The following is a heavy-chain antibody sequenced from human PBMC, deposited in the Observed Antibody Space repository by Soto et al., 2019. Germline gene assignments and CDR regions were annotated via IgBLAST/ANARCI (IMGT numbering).Heavy chain of an antibody. CDR3: ARDKGYCSGGSCYRGPLNYYMDV. V-gene: IGHV3-33*01. D-gene: IGHD2-15*01. J-gene: IGHJ6*03. CDR1: GFTFSSYG. Sequence: GGSLRLSCAASGFTFSSYGMHWVRQAPGKGLEWVAVIWYDGSNKYYADSVKGRFTISRDNSKNTLYLQMNSLRAEDTAVYYCARDKGYCSGGSCYRGPLNYYMDVWGKGTTVTVSS. CDR2: IWYDGSNK.